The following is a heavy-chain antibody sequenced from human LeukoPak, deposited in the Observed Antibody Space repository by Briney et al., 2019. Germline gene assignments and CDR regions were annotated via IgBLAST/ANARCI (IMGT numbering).Heavy chain of an antibody. CDR1: GYTFTSYG. V-gene: IGHV1-18*01. CDR2: ISAYNGNT. Sequence: ASVKVSCKASGYTFTSYGISWVRQAPGQGLEWMGWISAYNGNTNYAQKLQGRVTMTTDTSTSTAYMELRSLRSDDTAVYYCARAYTGYYYYYYMDVWGKGTTVTVSS. D-gene: IGHD1-14*01. CDR3: ARAYTGYYYYYYMDV. J-gene: IGHJ6*03.